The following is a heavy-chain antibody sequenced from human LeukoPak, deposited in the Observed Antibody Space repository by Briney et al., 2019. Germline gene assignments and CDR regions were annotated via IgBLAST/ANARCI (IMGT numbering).Heavy chain of an antibody. Sequence: ASVKVSCKVSGYTFIELSMHWVRQAPGKGLEWMGNFDPEDGETIYAQKFQGRVTMTEDSSTDTAYMDLSSLRSEDTAVYYCATTPQGIKFAFDIWGQGTMVTVSS. V-gene: IGHV1-24*01. CDR1: GYTFIELS. J-gene: IGHJ3*02. CDR3: ATTPQGIKFAFDI. CDR2: FDPEDGET. D-gene: IGHD5-12*01.